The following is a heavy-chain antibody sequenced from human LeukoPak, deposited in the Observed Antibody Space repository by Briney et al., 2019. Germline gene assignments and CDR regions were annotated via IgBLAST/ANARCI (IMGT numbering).Heavy chain of an antibody. V-gene: IGHV4-39*07. CDR3: ARAQSNQIATKI. CDR1: GGSFSGYY. Sequence: SETLSLTCAVSGGSFSGYYWGWIRQPPGKGLEWIGSIYYSGSTYYNPSLKSRVTISVGTSKNQFSLKLSSVTAADTAVYYCARAQSNQIATKIWGQGTLVTVSS. J-gene: IGHJ4*02. CDR2: IYYSGST. D-gene: IGHD5-24*01.